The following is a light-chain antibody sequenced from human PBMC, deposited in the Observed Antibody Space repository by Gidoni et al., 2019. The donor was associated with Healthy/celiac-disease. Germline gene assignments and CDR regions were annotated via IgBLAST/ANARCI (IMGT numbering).Light chain of an antibody. CDR3: QSSARSLSVV. Sequence: QSVLTQPPSVSGAPGQRVTISCTGSSSNIVAGYDVHWYQQLPGTAPKLLIYGNSNRPSGVPDRFSGSKSGTSASLAITGLQAEDKAVYSCQSSARSLSVVFGGGTKLTVL. CDR1: SSNIVAGYD. CDR2: GNS. J-gene: IGLJ2*01. V-gene: IGLV1-40*01.